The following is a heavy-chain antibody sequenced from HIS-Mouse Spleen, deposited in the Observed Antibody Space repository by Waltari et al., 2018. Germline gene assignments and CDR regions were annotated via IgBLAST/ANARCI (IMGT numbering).Heavy chain of an antibody. CDR3: ARGTIVGATTDFDY. J-gene: IGHJ4*02. D-gene: IGHD1-26*01. Sequence: QVQLVQSGAEVRKPGASVKVPCKASGYHFTSYDINCVGQATGQGLEWMGWMNPNSGNTGYAQKFQGRVTMTRNTSISTAYMELSSLRSEDTAVYYCARGTIVGATTDFDYWGQGTLVTVSS. CDR1: GYHFTSYD. V-gene: IGHV1-8*01. CDR2: MNPNSGNT.